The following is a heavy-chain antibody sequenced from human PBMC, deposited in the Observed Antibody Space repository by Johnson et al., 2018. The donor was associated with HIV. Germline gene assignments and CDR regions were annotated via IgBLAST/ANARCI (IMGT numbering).Heavy chain of an antibody. V-gene: IGHV3-11*04. Sequence: QVQLVESGGGLVQPGGSLRLSCAASGFTFSDYYMSWIRQAPGKGLEWVSHIRSRSGPISYSASVTGRFTISRDNAKNSLYLQMNSLRAEDTAVYYCARAPRAFCDGDCYPNAFGIWGQGTMVTVSS. CDR2: IRSRSGPI. D-gene: IGHD2-21*02. J-gene: IGHJ3*02. CDR3: ARAPRAFCDGDCYPNAFGI. CDR1: GFTFSDYY.